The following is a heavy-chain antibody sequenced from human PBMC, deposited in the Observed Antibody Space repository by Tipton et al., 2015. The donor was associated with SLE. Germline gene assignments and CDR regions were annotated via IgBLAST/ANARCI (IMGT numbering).Heavy chain of an antibody. CDR3: ARGVDDYVWGSSHWEVAHPFRVYYFDY. J-gene: IGHJ4*02. Sequence: TLSLTCTVSDGSISDYYWSWIRQPPGKGLEWIGNIYYSGSTTYNPSLESRVTISVDTSKNQFSLNLTSVTAADTAVYFCARGVDDYVWGSSHWEVAHPFRVYYFDYWGQGTLVTVSS. CDR2: IYYSGST. V-gene: IGHV4-59*08. D-gene: IGHD3-16*01. CDR1: DGSISDYY.